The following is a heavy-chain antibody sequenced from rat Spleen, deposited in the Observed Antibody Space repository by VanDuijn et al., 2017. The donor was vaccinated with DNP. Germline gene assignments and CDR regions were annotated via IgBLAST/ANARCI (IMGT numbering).Heavy chain of an antibody. CDR3: TRDFTTYTRVPNWFAW. CDR2: IWTGGSS. CDR1: GFSLTSSH. D-gene: IGHD1-9*01. J-gene: IGHJ3*01. V-gene: IGHV2-43*01. Sequence: QVQLKDAGPGLVQPSQTLSPTCTVSGFSLTSSHVHWVRQPSGKGLEWVGRIWTGGSSGYNSALKSRLSITRDTSKSQVFLKMNSLQTDDTGTYYCTRDFTTYTRVPNWFAWWGQGTLVTVSS.